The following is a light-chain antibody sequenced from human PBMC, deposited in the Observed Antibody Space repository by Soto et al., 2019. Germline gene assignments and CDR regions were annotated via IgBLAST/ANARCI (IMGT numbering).Light chain of an antibody. Sequence: DIQMTQSPSTLSASVGDRVTITCRASQSISSWLAWYQQKPGKAPKLLIYKASSLESGVPSRFSGSGSGTEFTLTISSLQPDDFATYCCQQYCIFSLTFGGGTKVEIK. CDR1: QSISSW. J-gene: IGKJ4*01. V-gene: IGKV1-5*03. CDR2: KAS. CDR3: QQYCIFSLT.